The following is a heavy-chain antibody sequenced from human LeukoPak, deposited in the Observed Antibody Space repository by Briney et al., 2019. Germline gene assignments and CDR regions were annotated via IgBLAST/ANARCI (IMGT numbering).Heavy chain of an antibody. V-gene: IGHV5-51*01. CDR2: IYPRDSDT. CDR1: GYSFTNYW. J-gene: IGHJ4*02. D-gene: IGHD6-6*01. Sequence: GESLKISCNGSGYSFTNYWIGWVRQMPGKGLEGMGIIYPRDSDTRYSPSFQGQVTISADKSITTAYLQWSSLKASDTAMYYCARPRSLAASPFDYWGQGTLVTVSS. CDR3: ARPRSLAASPFDY.